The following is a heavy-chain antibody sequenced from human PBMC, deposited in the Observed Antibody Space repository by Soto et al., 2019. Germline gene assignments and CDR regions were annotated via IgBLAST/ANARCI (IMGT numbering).Heavy chain of an antibody. J-gene: IGHJ3*02. CDR3: AKDNGGLSDTSHI. Sequence: EVLLLESGGGLIQPGGSLRLSCAASGFTFSDYAMNWVRQAPGKGLEWVSTISGSGISTYYADSVKGRFTVSRDNSKNTLYLQMNSLRAEDTALYYCAKDNGGLSDTSHIWGQGTMVTVSS. D-gene: IGHD6-25*01. CDR1: GFTFSDYA. CDR2: ISGSGIST. V-gene: IGHV3-23*01.